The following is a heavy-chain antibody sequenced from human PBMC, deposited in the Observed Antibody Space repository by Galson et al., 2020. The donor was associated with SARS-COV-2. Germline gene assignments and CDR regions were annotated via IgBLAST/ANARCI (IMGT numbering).Heavy chain of an antibody. CDR3: TSLEYTNRETAFNI. CDR2: IRNKANHYAT. D-gene: IGHD1-1*01. V-gene: IGHV3-73*01. J-gene: IGHJ3*02. Sequence: KVSCAASGFAFSASAVHWVRQASGTGLEWPGRIRNKANHYATTYRESVKGRFVISRDDSKNMAYLQMNSLKPEDTALYYCTSLEYTNRETAFNIWGQGARVTGSS. CDR1: GFAFSASA.